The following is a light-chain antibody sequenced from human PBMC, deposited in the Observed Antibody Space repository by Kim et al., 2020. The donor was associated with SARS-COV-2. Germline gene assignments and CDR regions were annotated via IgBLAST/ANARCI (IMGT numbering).Light chain of an antibody. CDR2: WAS. CDR1: QSVLSSSNNKNY. V-gene: IGKV4-1*01. J-gene: IGKJ3*01. Sequence: DIVMTQSPDSLAVSLGERATINCKSSQSVLSSSNNKNYITWYQQKPGQPPKLLIYWASTRESGVPDRFSGSESGTDFTLTISSLQAEDVAVYYCQQYYNSPFTFGPGTKVDIK. CDR3: QQYYNSPFT.